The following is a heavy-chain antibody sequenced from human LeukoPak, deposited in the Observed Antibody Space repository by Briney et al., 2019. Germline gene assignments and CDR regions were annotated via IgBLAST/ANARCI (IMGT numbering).Heavy chain of an antibody. CDR2: IKQDGSEK. CDR1: GFTFSSYR. CDR3: ARVYSNYDYYYYMDV. J-gene: IGHJ6*03. D-gene: IGHD4-11*01. Sequence: PGRSLRLSCAASGFTFSSYRISWVRQAPGKGLEWVANIKQDGSEKYYVDSVKGRFTISRDNAKNSLYLQMNSLRAEDTAVYYCARVYSNYDYYYYMDVWGKGTTVTVSS. V-gene: IGHV3-7*01.